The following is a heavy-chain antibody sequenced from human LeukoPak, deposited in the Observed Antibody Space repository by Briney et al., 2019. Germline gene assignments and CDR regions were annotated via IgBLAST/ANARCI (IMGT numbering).Heavy chain of an antibody. J-gene: IGHJ3*02. CDR3: ARVPRRLYAFDI. D-gene: IGHD3-16*01. CDR1: GGSFSGYY. Sequence: SETLSLTCAVYGGSFSGYYWSWIRQPPGKGLEWIWEVNHSGSTNYNPSLKSRVTISVDTSKNQFSLKLSSVTAADTAVYYCARVPRRLYAFDIWGQGTMVTVSS. CDR2: VNHSGST. V-gene: IGHV4-34*01.